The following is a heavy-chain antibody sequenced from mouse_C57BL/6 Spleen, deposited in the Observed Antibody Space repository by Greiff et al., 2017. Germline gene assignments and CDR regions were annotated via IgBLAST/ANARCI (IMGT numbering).Heavy chain of an antibody. CDR3: ARNGGSFDD. Sequence: VMLVESGPGLVQPSQSLSITCTVSGFSLTSYGVHWVRQSPGKGLEWLGVIWSGGSTDYNAAFISRLSISKDISMSVVFFQMNRLQADDTAKYYCARNGGSFDDWGQGTTLTVSS. CDR2: IWSGGST. J-gene: IGHJ2*01. V-gene: IGHV2-2*01. CDR1: GFSLTSYG.